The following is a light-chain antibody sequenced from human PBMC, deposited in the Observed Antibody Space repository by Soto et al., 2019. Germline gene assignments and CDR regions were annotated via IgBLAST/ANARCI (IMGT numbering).Light chain of an antibody. CDR1: QRIDNY. CDR2: LAS. V-gene: IGKV1-39*01. J-gene: IGKJ4*01. CDR3: QQSHTTPLT. Sequence: DIQMTQSPSSLSASVGDRVTITCRASQRIDNYLNWYVQKPGKAPRLLIYLASSLQSGVPSRFSGSGSGTDFTLTISSLQPEDFAAYYCQQSHTTPLTFGGGTKVDIK.